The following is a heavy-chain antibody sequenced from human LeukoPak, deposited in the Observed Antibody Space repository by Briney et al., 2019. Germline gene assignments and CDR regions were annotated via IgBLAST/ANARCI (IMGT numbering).Heavy chain of an antibody. Sequence: SETLSLTCTVSGGSISSSSYYWGWIRQPPGKGLEWIGSIYYSGSTYYNPSLKSRVTISVDTSKNQFSLKLSSVTAADTAVYYCARVGYDFWSGLYYYYMDVWGKGTTVTVSS. CDR1: GGSISSSSYY. CDR3: ARVGYDFWSGLYYYYMDV. CDR2: IYYSGST. D-gene: IGHD3-3*01. J-gene: IGHJ6*03. V-gene: IGHV4-39*01.